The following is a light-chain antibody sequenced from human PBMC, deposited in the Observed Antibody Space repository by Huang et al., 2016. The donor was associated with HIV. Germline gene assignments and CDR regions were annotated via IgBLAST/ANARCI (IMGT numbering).Light chain of an antibody. V-gene: IGKV3-15*01. CDR3: QQYNNWPRT. CDR1: QIISSN. Sequence: EIVMTLSPATLSVSPGDTATLSCRASQIISSNLAWYQQKPGQAPRLLIYDASTRATGVPARFSGSGYGTEFTLTISSLQSEDFAVYYCQQYNNWPRTFGGGTKVEIK. J-gene: IGKJ4*01. CDR2: DAS.